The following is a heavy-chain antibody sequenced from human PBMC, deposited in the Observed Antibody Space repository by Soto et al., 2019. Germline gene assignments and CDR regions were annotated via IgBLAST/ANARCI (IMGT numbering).Heavy chain of an antibody. J-gene: IGHJ6*02. CDR2: ISGDGSNA. D-gene: IGHD3-3*01. V-gene: IGHV3-30*18. CDR3: AKDPAGSTLGFFEL. CDR1: GFMFKNFG. Sequence: GGSLRLSCAGAGFMFKNFGMHWVRRAPDKGLEWLSVISGDGSNAIYADSVKGRFAMSKDNSKNMVYLYMSSLRPEDSGVYYCAKDPAGSTLGFFELWGQGTTVTVSS.